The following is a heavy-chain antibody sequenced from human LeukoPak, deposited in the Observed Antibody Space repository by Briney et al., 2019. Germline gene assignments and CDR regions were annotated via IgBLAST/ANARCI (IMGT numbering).Heavy chain of an antibody. Sequence: LSLTCTVSGYSISSGYYWGWIRQPPGKGLEWVSSITSNGSTMYYADSVKGRFTISRDNAKNSLFLQMNSPRAEDTAVYYCAGLVATNFDYWGQGTLVTVSS. CDR2: ITSNGSTM. V-gene: IGHV3-11*04. CDR3: AGLVATNFDY. D-gene: IGHD5-12*01. CDR1: GYSISSGYY. J-gene: IGHJ4*02.